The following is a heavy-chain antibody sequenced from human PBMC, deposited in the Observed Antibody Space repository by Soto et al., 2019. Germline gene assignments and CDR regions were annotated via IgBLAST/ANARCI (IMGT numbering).Heavy chain of an antibody. CDR3: SGGKGGPPYYFYYGMDV. J-gene: IGHJ6*02. Sequence: EVQLLESGGGLVQPGGSLRLSCLASGFTFTSYAMNWVRQTPGKGLEWVSTINPTGEITYYADSVKGRFSIFKDNSRNFLYLLMNSRRAEDTAIYYCSGGKGGPPYYFYYGMDVWGQGTTVTVSS. V-gene: IGHV3-23*01. D-gene: IGHD3-16*01. CDR1: GFTFTSYA. CDR2: INPTGEIT.